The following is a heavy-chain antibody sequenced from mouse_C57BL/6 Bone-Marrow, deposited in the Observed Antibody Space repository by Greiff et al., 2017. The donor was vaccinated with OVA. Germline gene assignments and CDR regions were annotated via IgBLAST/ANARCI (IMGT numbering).Heavy chain of an antibody. V-gene: IGHV1-18*01. CDR3: ARRLDRGYFDV. Sequence: VQLQQSGPELVKPGASVKIPCKASGYTFTDYNMDWVKQSHGKSLEWIGDINPNNGGTIYNQKFKGKATLTVDKSSSTAYMEPRSLTSEDTAVYYCARRLDRGYFDVWAQGPRSPSPQ. J-gene: IGHJ1*03. CDR2: INPNNGGT. CDR1: GYTFTDYN. D-gene: IGHD2-2*01.